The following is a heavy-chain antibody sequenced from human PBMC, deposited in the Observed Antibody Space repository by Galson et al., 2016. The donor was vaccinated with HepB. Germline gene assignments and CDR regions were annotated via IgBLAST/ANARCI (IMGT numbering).Heavy chain of an antibody. Sequence: WIAYITSNGDTVYYADPVKGRFAISRDNAKNSLFLQMNSLRAEDTALYFCVSSYYDHHYYFDHWGQGSLVTVSS. V-gene: IGHV3-11*04. CDR2: ITSNGDTV. D-gene: IGHD3-22*01. J-gene: IGHJ4*02. CDR3: VSSYYDHHYYFDH.